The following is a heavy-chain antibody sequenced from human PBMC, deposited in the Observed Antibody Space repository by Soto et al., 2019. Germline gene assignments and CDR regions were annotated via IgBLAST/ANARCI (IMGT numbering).Heavy chain of an antibody. Sequence: PGESLKISCKASGYSFSNYWISWVRQLPGKGLEWMGIIYPGDSDTRYSPSFQGQVTISADKSISTAYLQWSSLKASDTAMYYCALYSSSSGYYYGMDVWGQGTTVTVSS. D-gene: IGHD6-6*01. CDR3: ALYSSSSGYYYGMDV. CDR2: IYPGDSDT. V-gene: IGHV5-51*01. CDR1: GYSFSNYW. J-gene: IGHJ6*02.